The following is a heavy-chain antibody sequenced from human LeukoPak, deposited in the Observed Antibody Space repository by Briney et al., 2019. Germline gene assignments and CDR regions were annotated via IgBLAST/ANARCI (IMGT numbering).Heavy chain of an antibody. CDR3: ARDEDGDYTPDY. V-gene: IGHV3-74*01. J-gene: IGHJ4*02. CDR1: GFTFSSYW. D-gene: IGHD4-17*01. Sequence: GGSLRLSCAASGFTFSSYWMHWVRQAPGKGLVWVSRINSDGSSTSYADSVKGRFTISRDNARNSLYLQMNSLRADDTAVYYCARDEDGDYTPDYWGQGTLVTVSS. CDR2: INSDGSST.